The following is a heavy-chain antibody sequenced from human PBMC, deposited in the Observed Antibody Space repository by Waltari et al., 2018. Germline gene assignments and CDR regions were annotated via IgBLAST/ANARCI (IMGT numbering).Heavy chain of an antibody. D-gene: IGHD2-2*03. CDR2: IYSGGRT. CDR1: GFTFRNYW. Sequence: EVQLVESGGGLVQPGESLRLSCAASGFTFRNYWMTWVRQAPGKGVEWVSVIYSGGRTYYADSVKGRFTISRDNSKNTLYLQMNSLGAEDTAVYYCARQWMNRAFDIWGQGTMVTVSS. V-gene: IGHV3-66*04. CDR3: ARQWMNRAFDI. J-gene: IGHJ3*02.